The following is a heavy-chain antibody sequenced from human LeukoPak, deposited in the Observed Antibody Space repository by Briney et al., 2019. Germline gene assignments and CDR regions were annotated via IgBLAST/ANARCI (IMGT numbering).Heavy chain of an antibody. D-gene: IGHD3-22*01. CDR1: GFTFSCYW. Sequence: GGSLRLSCAASGFTFSCYWMSWVRQAPGKGLEWVANINQDGSEKYYVDSVRGRFTISRDNAKNSLHLQMNSLRAEDTAVYYCARGGTMSPFDYWDQGTLVTVSS. CDR3: ARGGTMSPFDY. V-gene: IGHV3-7*01. J-gene: IGHJ4*02. CDR2: INQDGSEK.